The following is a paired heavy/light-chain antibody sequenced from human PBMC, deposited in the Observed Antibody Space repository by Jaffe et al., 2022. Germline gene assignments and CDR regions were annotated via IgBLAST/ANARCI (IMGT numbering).Heavy chain of an antibody. CDR1: GFSLSTRGIC. CDR2: IDWDDTK. J-gene: IGHJ4*01. CDR3: ARMAAYGDYHLDY. V-gene: IGHV2-70*01. Sequence: QVTLRESGPALVKPTQTLTLTCTFSGFSLSTRGICVNWIRQPPGKALEWLALIDWDDTKYYTPSLKTRLTISKDTSKNQVVLTMANMDPVDTATYYCARMAAYGDYHLDYWGQGTLVTVSS. D-gene: IGHD4-17*01.
Light chain of an antibody. V-gene: IGLV2-23*02. CDR1: TSDVGSYNL. CDR3: CSYAGSNNFYV. J-gene: IGLJ1*01. Sequence: QSALTQPASVSGSPGQSITISCTGSTSDVGSYNLVSWCQQHPGKAPKLMIYEVTKRPSGVSNRFSGSKSGNTASLTISGLQAEDEADYYCCSYAGSNNFYVFGTGTKVTVL. CDR2: EVT.